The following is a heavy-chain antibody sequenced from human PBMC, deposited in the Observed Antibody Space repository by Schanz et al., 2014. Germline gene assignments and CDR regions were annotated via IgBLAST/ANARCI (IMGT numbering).Heavy chain of an antibody. Sequence: VQLVESGGGLIQPGGSLRLSCSASGFTFSTFAMHWVRQAPGKGLEWVALVSSDGNNDYYTDSVKGRFTISRDNSKNTLYLQMNSLRAEDTAVYYCARKMKLGVYGGKGHDSLDIWGQGTMVTVSS. CDR3: ARKMKLGVYGGKGHDSLDI. CDR1: GFTFSTFA. CDR2: VSSDGNND. D-gene: IGHD4-17*01. J-gene: IGHJ3*02. V-gene: IGHV3-30*04.